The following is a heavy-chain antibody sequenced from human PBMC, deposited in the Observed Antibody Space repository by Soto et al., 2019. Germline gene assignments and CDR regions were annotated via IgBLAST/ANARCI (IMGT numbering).Heavy chain of an antibody. CDR2: IYYSGST. V-gene: IGHV4-30-4*01. Sequence: SETLSLTCTVSGGSISSGDYYWSWIRQPPGKGLEWIGYIYYSGSTYYNPSLKSRVTISVDTSKNQFSLKLSSVTAADTAVYYCASSGADGFNYVAYWGRVTLVTVSS. D-gene: IGHD6-25*01. CDR3: ASSGADGFNYVAY. CDR1: GGSISSGDYY. J-gene: IGHJ4*02.